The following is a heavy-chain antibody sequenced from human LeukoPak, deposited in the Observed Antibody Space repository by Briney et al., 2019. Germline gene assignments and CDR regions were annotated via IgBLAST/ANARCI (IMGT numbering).Heavy chain of an antibody. CDR3: ARDKEDDYVWGSYGVFDY. Sequence: GGSLRLSCAASGFTFSSYAMPWVRQAPGKGLEWVAVISYDGSNKYYADSVKGRFTISRDNSKNTLYLQMNSLRAEDTAVYYCARDKEDDYVWGSYGVFDYWGQGTLVTVSS. CDR1: GFTFSSYA. J-gene: IGHJ4*02. D-gene: IGHD3-16*01. CDR2: ISYDGSNK. V-gene: IGHV3-30-3*01.